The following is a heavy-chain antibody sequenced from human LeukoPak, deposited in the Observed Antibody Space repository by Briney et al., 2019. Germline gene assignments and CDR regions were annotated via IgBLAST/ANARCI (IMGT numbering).Heavy chain of an antibody. CDR3: VRSSENYFGP. J-gene: IGHJ5*02. V-gene: IGHV4-59*01. Sequence: SETLSLTCTVSGGSISSYYWSWIRQPPGKGLEWIGYIYYSGSTNYNPSPKSRVTISVDTSKNQFSLRLTSVTAADTAIYYCVRSSENYFGPWGQGTLVTVSS. CDR2: IYYSGST. CDR1: GGSISSYY. D-gene: IGHD3-10*01.